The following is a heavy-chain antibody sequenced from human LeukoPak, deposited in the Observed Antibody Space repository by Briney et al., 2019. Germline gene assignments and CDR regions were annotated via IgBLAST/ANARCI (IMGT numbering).Heavy chain of an antibody. V-gene: IGHV1-2*02. CDR3: ATRRSGWFESDWYFDL. CDR2: INPNSGGT. CDR1: GYTFTGYY. J-gene: IGHJ2*01. Sequence: GASVKVSCKASGYTFTGYYMHWVRQAPGQGLEWMGWINPNSGGTNYAQKLQGRVTMTTDTSTSTAYMELRSLRSDDTAVYYCATRRSGWFESDWYFDLWGRGTLVTVSS. D-gene: IGHD6-19*01.